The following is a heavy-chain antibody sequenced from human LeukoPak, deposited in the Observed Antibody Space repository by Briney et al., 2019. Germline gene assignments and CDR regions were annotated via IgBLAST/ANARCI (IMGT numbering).Heavy chain of an antibody. V-gene: IGHV3-66*01. CDR2: IYSCCST. CDR1: GFTVSSTY. Sequence: GGSLRLSCAASGFTVSSTYLRWVRQATGQGMDWVSAIYSCCSTYYAVSVKGRVTVSRDNSKYTLYLQINSLRAEDTAVYYFSRAPCTFDISGDSFVSLVQGTMVAVSS. CDR3: SRAPCTFDISGDSFVS. D-gene: IGHD3-22*01. J-gene: IGHJ3*02.